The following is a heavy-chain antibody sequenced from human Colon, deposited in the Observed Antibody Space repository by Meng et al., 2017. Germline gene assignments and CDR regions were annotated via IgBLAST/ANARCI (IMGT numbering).Heavy chain of an antibody. CDR3: ARVGANDDILTG. CDR1: GGSISSYS. J-gene: IGHJ4*02. V-gene: IGHV4-59*01. D-gene: IGHD3-9*01. Sequence: SETLSLTCTVSGGSISSYSWSWIRQPPGKGLEWIEYIYYSGSTNYSPSLKSRVTISVDTSKNQFSLKLCSVTAADTAVYYCARVGANDDILTGWGQGTLVTVSS. CDR2: IYYSGST.